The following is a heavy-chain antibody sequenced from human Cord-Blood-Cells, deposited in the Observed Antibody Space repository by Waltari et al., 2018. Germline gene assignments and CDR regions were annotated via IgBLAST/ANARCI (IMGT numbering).Heavy chain of an antibody. V-gene: IGHV3-33*01. J-gene: IGHJ3*02. Sequence: QVQLVESGGGVVQPGRSLRLSCAASGFTFSSYGMHWVRQAPGKGGEWVAVIWYDGSNKDYADSVKGRFTIARDNSKNTLYLQMNSLRAEDTAVYYCARDAFDIWGQGTMVTVSS. CDR1: GFTFSSYG. CDR3: ARDAFDI. CDR2: IWYDGSNK.